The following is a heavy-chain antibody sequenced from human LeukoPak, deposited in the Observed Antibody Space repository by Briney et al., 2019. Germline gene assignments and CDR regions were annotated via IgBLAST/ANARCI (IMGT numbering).Heavy chain of an antibody. J-gene: IGHJ4*02. D-gene: IGHD6-13*01. CDR1: GFTFSSYA. CDR3: ARAYSSSWYFDY. Sequence: GGSLRLSCAASGFTFSSYAMHWVRQAPGKGLEWVAVISYDGSNKYYADSVKGRFTISRDNSKNTLYLQINSLRAEDTAVYYCARAYSSSWYFDYWGQGTLVTVSS. CDR2: ISYDGSNK. V-gene: IGHV3-30*01.